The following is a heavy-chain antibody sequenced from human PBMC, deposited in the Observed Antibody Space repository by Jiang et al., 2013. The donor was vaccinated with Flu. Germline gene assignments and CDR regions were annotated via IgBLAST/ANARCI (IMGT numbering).Heavy chain of an antibody. CDR3: ARLEYCSGGSCYSPYYYGMDV. CDR1: TSYW. V-gene: IGHV5-51*01. Sequence: TSYWIGWVRQMPGKGLEWMGIIYPGDSDTRYSPSFQGQVTISADKSISTAYLQWSSLKASDTAMYYCARLEYCSGGSCYSPYYYGMDVWGQGTTVTVSS. J-gene: IGHJ6*02. D-gene: IGHD2-15*01. CDR2: IYPGDSDT.